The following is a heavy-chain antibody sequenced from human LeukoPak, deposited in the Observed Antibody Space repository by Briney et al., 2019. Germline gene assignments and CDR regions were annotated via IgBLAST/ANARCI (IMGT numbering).Heavy chain of an antibody. V-gene: IGHV3-30*18. CDR1: GFTFSSYG. CDR3: AKDLGRNWNVGFFDY. Sequence: SGGSLRLSCAASGFTFSSYGMHWVRQAPGKGLEWVAVISYDGSNKYYADSVKGRFTISRDNSKNTLYLQMNSLRAEDTAVYYCAKDLGRNWNVGFFDYWGQGTLVTVSS. D-gene: IGHD1-1*01. CDR2: ISYDGSNK. J-gene: IGHJ4*02.